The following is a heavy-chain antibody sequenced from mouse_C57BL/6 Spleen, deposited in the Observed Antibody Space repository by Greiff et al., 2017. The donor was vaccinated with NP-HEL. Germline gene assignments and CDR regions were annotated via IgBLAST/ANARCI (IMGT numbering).Heavy chain of an antibody. J-gene: IGHJ2*01. V-gene: IGHV5-9-1*02. CDR2: ISSGGDYI. CDR1: GFTFSSYA. CDR3: TRDSRYYYGFDY. Sequence: VQLKESGEGLVKPGGSLKLSCAASGFTFSSYAMSWVRQTPEKRLEWVAYISSGGDYIYYADTVKGRFTISRDNARNTLYLQMSSLKYEDTAMYYCTRDSRYYYGFDYWGQGTTLTVSS. D-gene: IGHD1-1*01.